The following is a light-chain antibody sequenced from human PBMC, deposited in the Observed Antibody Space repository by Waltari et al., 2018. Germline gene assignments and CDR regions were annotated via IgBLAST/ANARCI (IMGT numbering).Light chain of an antibody. Sequence: SCRASHSIGRSLAWYQQKPGQPPRLLIYGTSNRATGIPDRFSGGGSATDFSLTISRLEPEDVAMYYCQHYVSLPVTFGQGTKVEIK. CDR2: GTS. J-gene: IGKJ1*01. V-gene: IGKV3-20*01. CDR3: QHYVSLPVT. CDR1: HSIGRS.